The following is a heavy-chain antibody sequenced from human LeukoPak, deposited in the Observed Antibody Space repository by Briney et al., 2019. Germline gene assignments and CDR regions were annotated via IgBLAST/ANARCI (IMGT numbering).Heavy chain of an antibody. J-gene: IGHJ3*02. CDR3: ARDRYDSSDAFDI. CDR1: GFAFKNAW. D-gene: IGHD3-22*01. CDR2: IKQDGSEK. Sequence: GGSLRLSCAASGFAFKNAWMSWVRQAPGKGLEWVANIKQDGSEKYYVDSVKGRFTISRDNAKNSLYLQMNSLRAEDTAVYYCARDRYDSSDAFDIWGQGTMVTVSS. V-gene: IGHV3-7*01.